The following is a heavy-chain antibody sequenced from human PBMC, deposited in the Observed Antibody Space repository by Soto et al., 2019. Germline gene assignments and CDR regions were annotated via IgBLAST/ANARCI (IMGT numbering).Heavy chain of an antibody. CDR1: GFTFSTYA. Sequence: EVQLLESGGGLVQPGGSLRVSCAASGFTFSTYAMTWVRQAPGKGLEWVSTIGGTGGSTYYADSVKGRFTISRDNSKTTLYLQMNSLRAEDTAVYYCAKCYSFGELLVNYYYYGLDVWGQGTTVTVSS. J-gene: IGHJ6*02. CDR2: IGGTGGST. D-gene: IGHD3-10*01. V-gene: IGHV3-23*01. CDR3: AKCYSFGELLVNYYYYGLDV.